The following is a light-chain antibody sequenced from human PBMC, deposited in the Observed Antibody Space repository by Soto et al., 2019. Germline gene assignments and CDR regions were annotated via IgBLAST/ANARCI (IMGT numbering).Light chain of an antibody. V-gene: IGKV3-15*01. Sequence: EIVLTQSPGTLSLSPGERATLSCRASQSVSSNLAWYQQKPGQAPRLLIYGASTRATGVPARFSGSGSGTEFTLTIGSLQSEDFAVYYCQHYNTWPWTFGQGTKVDIK. CDR2: GAS. CDR3: QHYNTWPWT. CDR1: QSVSSN. J-gene: IGKJ1*01.